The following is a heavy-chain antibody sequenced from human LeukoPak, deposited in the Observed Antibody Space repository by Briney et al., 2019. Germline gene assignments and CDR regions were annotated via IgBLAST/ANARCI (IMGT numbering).Heavy chain of an antibody. V-gene: IGHV4-34*01. Sequence: PSETLSLTCAVYGGSFSGYYWSWIRQPPGKGLEWIGEINHSGSTNYNPSLKSRVTISVDTSKNQFSLKLSSVTAADMAVYYCARVHFFVVAPYYYYMDVWGKGTTVTVSS. J-gene: IGHJ6*03. D-gene: IGHD3-3*01. CDR3: ARVHFFVVAPYYYYMDV. CDR2: INHSGST. CDR1: GGSFSGYY.